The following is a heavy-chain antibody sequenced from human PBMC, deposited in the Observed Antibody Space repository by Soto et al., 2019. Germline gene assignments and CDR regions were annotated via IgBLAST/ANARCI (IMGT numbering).Heavy chain of an antibody. V-gene: IGHV3-74*01. CDR1: EFSFSTYW. J-gene: IGHJ6*02. Sequence: HPGGSLRLSCVASEFSFSTYWMHWVRQAPGKGLMWVARIDTTGSTTTYADSVQGRFTISRDNAKNTMYLQMNSVRDDDTAIYFCASVSAAQYYYGMDAWGQGTKVTVSS. D-gene: IGHD2-15*01. CDR2: IDTTGSTT. CDR3: ASVSAAQYYYGMDA.